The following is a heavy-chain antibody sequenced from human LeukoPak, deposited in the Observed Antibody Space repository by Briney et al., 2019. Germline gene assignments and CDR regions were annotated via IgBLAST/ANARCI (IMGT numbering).Heavy chain of an antibody. D-gene: IGHD5-18*01. CDR3: ARASRGYSYGYEARYFDY. J-gene: IGHJ4*02. Sequence: PSETLSLTCAVYGGSFSGYYWSWIRQPPGKGLEWIGEINHSGSINYNPSLKSRVTISVDTSKNQFSLKLSSVTAADTAVYYCARASRGYSYGYEARYFDYWGQGTLVTVSS. CDR1: GGSFSGYY. CDR2: INHSGSI. V-gene: IGHV4-34*01.